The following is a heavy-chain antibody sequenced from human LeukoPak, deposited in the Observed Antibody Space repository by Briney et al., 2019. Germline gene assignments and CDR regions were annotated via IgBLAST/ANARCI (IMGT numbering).Heavy chain of an antibody. J-gene: IGHJ1*01. D-gene: IGHD4-11*01. CDR2: IHSDGSIT. CDR3: ATYSTRNAREFQS. V-gene: IGHV3-74*01. Sequence: GGSLRLSCAASGFTFSSYWMHWVRQAPGKGLVWVSRIHSDGSITSYADSVKGRFTISRDNAKMSLYLQMNSLRVEDTAVYYCATYSTRNAREFQSGGQGTLVTVSS. CDR1: GFTFSSYW.